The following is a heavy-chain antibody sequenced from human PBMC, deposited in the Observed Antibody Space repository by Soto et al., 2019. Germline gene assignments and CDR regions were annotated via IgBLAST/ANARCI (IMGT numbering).Heavy chain of an antibody. D-gene: IGHD3-22*01. Sequence: AGGSLRLSCAASGFTFSDYYMSWIRQAPGKGLEWVAYISSTSSIIYDADSVKGRFTISRDNAKNSLFLQMNSLRAEDTAVYYCARDLGYYESSGYFDYWGQGTLVTVSS. CDR1: GFTFSDYY. CDR2: ISSTSSII. CDR3: ARDLGYYESSGYFDY. J-gene: IGHJ4*02. V-gene: IGHV3-11*01.